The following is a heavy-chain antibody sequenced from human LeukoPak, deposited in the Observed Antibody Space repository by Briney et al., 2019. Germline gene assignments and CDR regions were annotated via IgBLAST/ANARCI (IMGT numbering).Heavy chain of an antibody. V-gene: IGHV1-2*02. J-gene: IGHJ4*02. CDR1: GYTFTGYY. CDR3: ASAYLPRIAAAGTVY. Sequence: ASVKVSCKASGYTFTGYYMHWVRQAPGQGLEWMGWINPNSGGTNYAQKFQGRVTMTRDTSICTAYMELSRLRSDDTAVYYCASAYLPRIAAAGTVYWGQGTLVTVSS. D-gene: IGHD6-13*01. CDR2: INPNSGGT.